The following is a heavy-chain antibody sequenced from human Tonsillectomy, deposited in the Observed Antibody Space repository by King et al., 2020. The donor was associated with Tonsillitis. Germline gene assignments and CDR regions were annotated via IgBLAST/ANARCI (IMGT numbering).Heavy chain of an antibody. CDR1: GYTFSNYD. CDR3: ARLRLPLWYFAL. J-gene: IGHJ2*01. CDR2: VSAYTGNT. V-gene: IGHV1-18*01. D-gene: IGHD2-15*01. Sequence: VQLVESGGEVKKPGASMKVSCKASGYTFSNYDITWVRQAPGQGLEWMGWVSAYTGNTNYAQKLQGRVTMTTDTSTSTAYMELRSLRSDDTAVYYCARLRLPLWYFALWGRGTLVIVSS.